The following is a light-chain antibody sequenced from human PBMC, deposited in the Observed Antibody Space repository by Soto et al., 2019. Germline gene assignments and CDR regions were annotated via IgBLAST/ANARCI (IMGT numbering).Light chain of an antibody. CDR3: QQYRSYPYT. CDR2: DAS. V-gene: IGKV1-5*01. CDR1: QSVSGW. J-gene: IGKJ2*01. Sequence: IQLTQSPSTLSPSVGDTDTVTCRASQSVSGWLAWYQQTPGEAPKLLSYDASALPRGVPSRFSGSGSGTEFTLTIASLQPDDFATYYCQQYRSYPYTFGQGTRLEIK.